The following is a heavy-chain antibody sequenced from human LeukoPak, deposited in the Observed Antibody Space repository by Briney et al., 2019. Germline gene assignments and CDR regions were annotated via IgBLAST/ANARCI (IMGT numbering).Heavy chain of an antibody. V-gene: IGHV4-39*07. D-gene: IGHD4-17*01. CDR1: GGSISSSVYY. J-gene: IGHJ4*02. CDR3: ARVYGDFRIKFDY. Sequence: PSETLSLTCTVSGGSISSSVYYWGWIRQPPGKGLEWIGSIYYSGSISYNPSLKSRVTISVDKSKNQFSLKLSSVTAADTAVYYCARVYGDFRIKFDYWGQGTLVIVSS. CDR2: IYYSGSI.